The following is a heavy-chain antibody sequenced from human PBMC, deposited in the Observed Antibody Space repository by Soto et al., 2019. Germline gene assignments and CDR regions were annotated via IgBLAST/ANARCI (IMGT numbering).Heavy chain of an antibody. CDR1: GDSVSSDSAS. J-gene: IGHJ5*02. CDR3: ARVSIAARVEDHTWFDP. D-gene: IGHD6-6*01. CDR2: TYYRSKWYN. Sequence: SQTLSLTCAISGDSVSSDSASWNLIRQSPSRGLEWLGRTYYRSKWYNDYAVSVKSRITIHPDTSKNQFSLQLNSVTPEDTAVYYCARVSIAARVEDHTWFDPWGQGTLVTVYS. V-gene: IGHV6-1*01.